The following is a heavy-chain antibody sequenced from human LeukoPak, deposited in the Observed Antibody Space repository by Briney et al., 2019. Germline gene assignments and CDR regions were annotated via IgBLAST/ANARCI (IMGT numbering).Heavy chain of an antibody. CDR1: GGSISSYY. CDR2: IYYSGSA. J-gene: IGHJ4*02. Sequence: SETLSLTCTVSGGSISSYYWSWIRQPPGKGLEWIGYIYYSGSAYYNPSLKSRVTISVDTSENQFSLKLSSVTAADTAVYYCARVNYGSATKEDYWGQGTLVTVSS. CDR3: ARVNYGSATKEDY. D-gene: IGHD3-10*01. V-gene: IGHV4-59*12.